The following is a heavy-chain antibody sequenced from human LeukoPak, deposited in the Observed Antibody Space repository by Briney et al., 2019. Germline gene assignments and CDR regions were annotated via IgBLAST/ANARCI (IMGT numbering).Heavy chain of an antibody. J-gene: IGHJ4*02. D-gene: IGHD3-3*01. V-gene: IGHV4-59*11. CDR1: GGSISSHY. CDR3: ASFWSGYLGP. Sequence: TSETLSLTCTVSGGSISSHYWSWIRQPPGKGLEWIGYIYYSGSTNYNPSLKSRVTISVDTSKNQFSLKLISVTAADTAVYYCASFWSGYLGPWGQGTLVTVSS. CDR2: IYYSGST.